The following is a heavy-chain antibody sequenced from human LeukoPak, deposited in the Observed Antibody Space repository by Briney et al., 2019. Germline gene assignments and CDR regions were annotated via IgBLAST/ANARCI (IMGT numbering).Heavy chain of an antibody. J-gene: IGHJ4*02. V-gene: IGHV1-58*02. D-gene: IGHD3-22*01. CDR2: IVVGSGNT. CDR1: GFTFTSSA. Sequence: GASVTVSCKASGFTFTSSAMQWVRQARGQRLEWIGWIVVGSGNTNYAQKFQERVTITRDMSTSRAYMELSSLRSEDTAVYYCAAGYYDSSGYSGPGGYWGQGTLVTVSS. CDR3: AAGYYDSSGYSGPGGY.